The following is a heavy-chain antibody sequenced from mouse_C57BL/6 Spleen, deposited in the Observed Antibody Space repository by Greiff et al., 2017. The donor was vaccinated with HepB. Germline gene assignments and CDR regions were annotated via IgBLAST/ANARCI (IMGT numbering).Heavy chain of an antibody. CDR3: ASKGYGSSDFDV. CDR1: GYTFTDYN. D-gene: IGHD1-1*01. Sequence: EVQLQQSGPELVKPGASVKMSCKASGYTFTDYNMHWVKQSHGKSLEWIGYINPNNGGTSYNQKFKGKATLTVNKSSSTAYMELRSLTSEDSAVYYCASKGYGSSDFDVWGTGTTVNVSS. J-gene: IGHJ1*03. CDR2: INPNNGGT. V-gene: IGHV1-22*01.